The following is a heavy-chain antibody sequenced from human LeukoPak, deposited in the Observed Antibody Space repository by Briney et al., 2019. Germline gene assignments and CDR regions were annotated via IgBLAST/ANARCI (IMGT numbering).Heavy chain of an antibody. D-gene: IGHD2-2*01. J-gene: IGHJ6*03. CDR3: ARRRREVGYCSSTSCYGGPPKYYYYMDV. V-gene: IGHV1-46*01. Sequence: ASVKVSCKASGYTFTSYYMHWVRQAPGQGLEWMGIINPSGGSTSYAQKFQGRVTMTRDTSTSTVYMELSSLRSEDTAVYYCARRRREVGYCSSTSCYGGPPKYYYYMDVWGKGTTVTVSS. CDR2: INPSGGST. CDR1: GYTFTSYY.